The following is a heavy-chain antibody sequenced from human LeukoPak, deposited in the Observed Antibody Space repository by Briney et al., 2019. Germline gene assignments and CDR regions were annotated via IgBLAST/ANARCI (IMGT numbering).Heavy chain of an antibody. CDR3: ARPKYSNYGSEI. V-gene: IGHV3-23*01. J-gene: IGHJ3*02. D-gene: IGHD6-6*01. CDR1: GFTFSSYA. Sequence: GGSLRLSCAASGFTFSSYAMSWVRQAPGKGLEWVSAISGSGGSTYCADSVKGRFTISRDNAKNTLYLQMNSLGAEDTAVYYCARPKYSNYGSEIWGQGTMVTVSS. CDR2: ISGSGGST.